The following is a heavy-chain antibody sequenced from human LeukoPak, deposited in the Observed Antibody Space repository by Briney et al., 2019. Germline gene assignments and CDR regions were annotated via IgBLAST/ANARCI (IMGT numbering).Heavy chain of an antibody. J-gene: IGHJ4*02. CDR2: ISGSGGST. V-gene: IGHV3-23*01. Sequence: GGSLRLSRAASGFTFSSYAMSWVRQAPGKGLEWVSAISGSGGSTYYADSVKGRFTISRDNSKNTLYLQMNSLRAEDTAVYYCATLPDDYDYVWGSYRDFDYWGQGTLVTVSS. CDR3: ATLPDDYDYVWGSYRDFDY. D-gene: IGHD3-16*02. CDR1: GFTFSSYA.